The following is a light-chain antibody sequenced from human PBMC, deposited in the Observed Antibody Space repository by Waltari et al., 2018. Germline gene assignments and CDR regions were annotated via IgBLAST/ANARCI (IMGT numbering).Light chain of an antibody. V-gene: IGLV2-11*01. CDR1: SSDVGGYDY. J-gene: IGLJ2*01. CDR3: CSYAGSHTLL. Sequence: QSALTQPRSVSGSPGQAVTISCIGKSSDVGGYDYVSWYQHQPGKVPKVLICDVTKRPSGVPNRFSGSKSGNTASLTISGLQSEDEADYFCCSYAGSHTLLCGGGTTVTVL. CDR2: DVT.